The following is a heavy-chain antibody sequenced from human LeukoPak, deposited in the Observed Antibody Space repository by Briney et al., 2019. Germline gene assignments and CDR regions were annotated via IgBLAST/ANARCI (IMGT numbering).Heavy chain of an antibody. D-gene: IGHD1-26*01. V-gene: IGHV4-30-2*01. J-gene: IGHJ4*02. CDR2: IYHSGST. CDR1: GGSISSGGYY. Sequence: SETLSLTCTVSGGSISSGGYYWSWIRQPPGKGLEWIGYIYHSGSTYYNPSLKSRVTISVDRSKNQFSLKLSSVTAADTAVYYCARGGGVVGALGCWGQGTLVTVSS. CDR3: ARGGGVVGALGC.